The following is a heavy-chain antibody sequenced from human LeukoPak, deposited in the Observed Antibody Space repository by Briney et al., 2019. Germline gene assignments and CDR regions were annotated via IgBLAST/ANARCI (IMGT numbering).Heavy chain of an antibody. CDR2: INWNGGST. J-gene: IGHJ5*02. CDR1: GFTFDDYG. Sequence: GWSLRLSCAASGFTFDDYGMSWVRQAPGKGLEWVSGINWNGGSTGYADSVKGRFTIPRDNAKNSLYLQMNSLRAEDTALYYCARGAEVVPATTNWFDPWGQGTLVTVSS. D-gene: IGHD2-2*01. CDR3: ARGAEVVPATTNWFDP. V-gene: IGHV3-20*04.